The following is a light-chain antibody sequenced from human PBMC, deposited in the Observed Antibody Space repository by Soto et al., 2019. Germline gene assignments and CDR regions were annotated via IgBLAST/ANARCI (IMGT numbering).Light chain of an antibody. CDR3: QHYNSYSEA. V-gene: IGKV1-5*03. CDR1: QTISSW. Sequence: DIQMTQSPSTLSGSVGDRVTITCWASQTISSWLAWYQQKPGKAPKLLIYKASTLKSGGPSRFGGSGSGTEFTLTISSLQPDDFATYYCQHYNSYSEAFGQGTKVDIK. CDR2: KAS. J-gene: IGKJ1*01.